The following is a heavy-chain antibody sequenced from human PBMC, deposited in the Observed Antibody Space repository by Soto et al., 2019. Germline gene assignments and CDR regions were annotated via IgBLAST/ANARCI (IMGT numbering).Heavy chain of an antibody. Sequence: SETLSLTCTVSGRSMSGYYWSWIRQPAGERLEWIGRIYTSGTTDFNPSLKGRVTMSVDTSKNQFSLKLTSVTAADTALYYCAREDYYDTGYYVVWGQGTQVTISS. CDR3: AREDYYDTGYYVV. D-gene: IGHD3-9*01. J-gene: IGHJ4*02. V-gene: IGHV4-4*07. CDR2: IYTSGTT. CDR1: GRSMSGYY.